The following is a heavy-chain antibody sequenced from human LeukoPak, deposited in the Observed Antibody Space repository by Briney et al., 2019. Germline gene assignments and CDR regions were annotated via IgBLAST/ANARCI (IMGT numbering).Heavy chain of an antibody. CDR2: ISSGSSYI. CDR3: ARDFNSGSLFDY. D-gene: IGHD1-26*01. Sequence: GGSLRLSCAASGFTFSSYSMNWVRQAPGKGLEWVSSISSGSSYIYYADSVKGRFTISRDNAKNSLYLQMNSLRAEDTAVYYCARDFNSGSLFDYWGQGTLVTVSS. V-gene: IGHV3-21*01. J-gene: IGHJ4*02. CDR1: GFTFSSYS.